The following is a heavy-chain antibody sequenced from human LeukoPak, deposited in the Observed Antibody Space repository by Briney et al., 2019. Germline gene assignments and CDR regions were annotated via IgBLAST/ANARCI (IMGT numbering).Heavy chain of an antibody. D-gene: IGHD3-10*01. CDR2: INWNGVNT. J-gene: IGHJ4*02. Sequence: PGGSLRPSCTASGFTFDDYDMNWVRQGPGKGLEWVSGINWNGVNTGYADSVKGRFTISRDNAKNSLFLQMNSLRAEDTALYYCARGSSGSYYKWGQGTLVTVSS. CDR3: ARGSSGSYYK. CDR1: GFTFDDYD. V-gene: IGHV3-20*04.